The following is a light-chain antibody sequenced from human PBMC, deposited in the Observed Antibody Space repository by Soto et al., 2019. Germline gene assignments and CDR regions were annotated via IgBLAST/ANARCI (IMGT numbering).Light chain of an antibody. CDR3: QQYSSLWT. CDR2: GAS. V-gene: IGKV3-20*01. J-gene: IGKJ1*01. CDR1: QSVSNNY. Sequence: EIVLTQSPGTLSLSPGERATLSCRTSQSVSNNYLAWYQQKPGQAPRLLIYGASSRATGIPDRFSGSGSGTDCTLSISRLETEDFAVYYCQQYSSLWTFGQGTKVELK.